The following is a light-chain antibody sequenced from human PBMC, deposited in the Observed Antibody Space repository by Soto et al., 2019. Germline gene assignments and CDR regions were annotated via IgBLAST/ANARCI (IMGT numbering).Light chain of an antibody. CDR1: QSISTW. CDR3: QQYNDSFRYT. CDR2: AAS. Sequence: DIQMTQSPSTLSASVGDRVTITCRASQSISTWLAWYQQKPGTAPKLLIYAASTLETGVPSRFSGSRSGTEFTLTVSSLQPDDFATYYCQQYNDSFRYTFRQGTKLEIK. V-gene: IGKV1-5*03. J-gene: IGKJ2*01.